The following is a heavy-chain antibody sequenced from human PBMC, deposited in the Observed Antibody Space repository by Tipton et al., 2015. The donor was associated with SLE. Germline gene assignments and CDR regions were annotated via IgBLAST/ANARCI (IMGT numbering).Heavy chain of an antibody. Sequence: SLRLSCAASGFNFDNYGMSWVRQAPGKGLEWVSAISGSGVDPYYADSVKGRFTISRDNSKNTLYLQMSSLRAEDTAVYYCVKVDCSSTSCYSPLLGGMDVWGQGTTVTVSS. CDR2: ISGSGVDP. D-gene: IGHD2-2*02. CDR1: GFNFDNYG. CDR3: VKVDCSSTSCYSPLLGGMDV. J-gene: IGHJ6*02. V-gene: IGHV3-23*01.